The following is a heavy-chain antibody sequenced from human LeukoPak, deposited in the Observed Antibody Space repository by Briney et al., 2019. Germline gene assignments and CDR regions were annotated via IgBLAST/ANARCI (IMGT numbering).Heavy chain of an antibody. J-gene: IGHJ6*02. CDR3: ARDSWQLVLGYGMDV. CDR1: RFTFSTYS. V-gene: IGHV3-48*04. D-gene: IGHD6-13*01. CDR2: ISISGSRI. Sequence: GGSLRPSCAASRFTFSTYSMNWVRQTPGRGLEWVSYISISGSRIDYADSVKGRFTISRDNAKNSLYLQMNSLRAEDTAVYYCARDSWQLVLGYGMDVWGQGTLVTVSS.